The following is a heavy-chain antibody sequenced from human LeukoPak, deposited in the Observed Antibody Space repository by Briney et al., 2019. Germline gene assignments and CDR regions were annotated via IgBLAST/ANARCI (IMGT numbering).Heavy chain of an antibody. J-gene: IGHJ4*02. V-gene: IGHV3-23*01. D-gene: IGHD6-13*01. Sequence: PGGSLRLSCAASGFTFSSYAMSWVRQASGKGLEWVSAISGSGGSTYYADSVKGRFTISRDNSKNTLYLQMNSLRAEDTAVYYCAHSSSWYALFDYWGQGTLVTVSS. CDR1: GFTFSSYA. CDR2: ISGSGGST. CDR3: AHSSSWYALFDY.